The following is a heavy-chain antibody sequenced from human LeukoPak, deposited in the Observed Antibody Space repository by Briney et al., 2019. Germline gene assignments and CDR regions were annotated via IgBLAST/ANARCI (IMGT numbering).Heavy chain of an antibody. Sequence: SVKVSCKASGYTFTSYGISWVRQAPGQGLEWMGGIIPIFGTANYAQKFQGRVTITADESTSTAYMELSSLRSEDTAVYYCARDNYISGSYGFDYWGQGTLVTVSS. CDR1: GYTFTSYG. CDR3: ARDNYISGSYGFDY. J-gene: IGHJ4*02. V-gene: IGHV1-69*13. CDR2: IIPIFGTA. D-gene: IGHD1-26*01.